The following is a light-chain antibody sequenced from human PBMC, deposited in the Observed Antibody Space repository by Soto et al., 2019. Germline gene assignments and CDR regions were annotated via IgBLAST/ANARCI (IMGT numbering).Light chain of an antibody. CDR1: QNVNAN. CDR2: GAS. Sequence: EVVMTQSPATLSVSPGERATLSCRASQNVNANLAWYQQKPGQAPRLLIHGASTRATGIPARFSGSGFGIEFILTISSLQSEDFSVYYCEQYNTWLWTFGQGTKVEGK. J-gene: IGKJ1*01. CDR3: EQYNTWLWT. V-gene: IGKV3-15*01.